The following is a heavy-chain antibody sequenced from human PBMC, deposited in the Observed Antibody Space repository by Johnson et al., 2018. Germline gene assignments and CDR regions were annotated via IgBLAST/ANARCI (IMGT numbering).Heavy chain of an antibody. Sequence: QVQLVQSGGGVVQPGRSLRLSCAASGFTFSSYGMHWVRQAPGKGLEWVAIISYDGSNKYYADSVKGRFTISRGKAKNSLYLEMNSLRDEDTAVYYCARGDGRGKYYYYMDVWGKGATVTVSS. D-gene: IGHD3-16*01. CDR1: GFTFSSYG. V-gene: IGHV3-30*03. CDR3: ARGDGRGKYYYYMDV. J-gene: IGHJ6*03. CDR2: ISYDGSNK.